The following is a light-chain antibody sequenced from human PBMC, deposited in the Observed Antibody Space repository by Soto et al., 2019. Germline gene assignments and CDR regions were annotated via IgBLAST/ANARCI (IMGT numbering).Light chain of an antibody. J-gene: IGLJ3*02. V-gene: IGLV1-40*01. Sequence: QSVLTQPPSVSGAPGQRVTISCTGSSSNIGAGYDVLWYQQLPGTAPKLLIYGNSDRPSGVPDRFSGSKSGTSASLAITGLQAEDEADYYCQSYDSSLSIWVFGGGTKLTVL. CDR2: GNS. CDR1: SSNIGAGYD. CDR3: QSYDSSLSIWV.